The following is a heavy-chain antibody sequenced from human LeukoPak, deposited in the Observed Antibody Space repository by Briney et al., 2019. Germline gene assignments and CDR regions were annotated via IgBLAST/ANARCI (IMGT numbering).Heavy chain of an antibody. D-gene: IGHD5-18*01. CDR1: GGSISTYL. Sequence: PSETLSPTCSVSGGSISTYLWSWIRQPAGKGLEWIGHISASGTTNYNASLKSRVTMSADTSKNQFSLRLNSVTAADTAVYYCAREGYNLGTDFWGRGTLVTVSS. J-gene: IGHJ4*02. V-gene: IGHV4-4*07. CDR3: AREGYNLGTDF. CDR2: ISASGTT.